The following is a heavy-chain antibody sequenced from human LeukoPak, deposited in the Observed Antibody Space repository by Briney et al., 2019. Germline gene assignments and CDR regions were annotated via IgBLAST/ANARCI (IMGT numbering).Heavy chain of an antibody. CDR2: IYSSGST. V-gene: IGHV4-59*12. J-gene: IGHJ4*02. CDR3: ARAIGGSFGFNFES. D-gene: IGHD1-26*01. CDR1: GVSMSTYY. Sequence: PSETLSLTCSVSGVSMSTYYWNWIRRTPEKGLEWIGYIYSSGSTYYNPSLKSRVTISVDTSKNQFSLNLSSVTAADAAVYYCARAIGGSFGFNFESWGQGTLVTVSS.